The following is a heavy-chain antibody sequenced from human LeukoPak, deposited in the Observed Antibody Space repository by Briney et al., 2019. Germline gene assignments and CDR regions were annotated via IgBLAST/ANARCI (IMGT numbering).Heavy chain of an antibody. V-gene: IGHV4-4*07. J-gene: IGHJ6*03. D-gene: IGHD5-12*01. CDR2: NRVTS. CDR3: ARGNSGYDYLYYYMDV. Sequence: NRVTSDYNPSLKSRVTMSVDMSTRQISLKLSSVTAADTAVYYCARGNSGYDYLYYYMDVWGKGTTVTISS.